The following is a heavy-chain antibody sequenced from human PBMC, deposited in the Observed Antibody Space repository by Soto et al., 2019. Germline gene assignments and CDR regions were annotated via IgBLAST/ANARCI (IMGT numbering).Heavy chain of an antibody. Sequence: LTCTVSGFSLSNARMGVSWIRQPPGKALEWLAHIFSNDEKSYSTSLKSRLTISKDTSKSQVVLTMTNMDPVDTATYYCARMDFGVVMSSNYYGMDAWGQEITVTVS. J-gene: IGHJ6*02. V-gene: IGHV2-26*01. D-gene: IGHD3-3*01. CDR3: ARMDFGVVMSSNYYGMDA. CDR1: GFSLSNARMG. CDR2: IFSNDEK.